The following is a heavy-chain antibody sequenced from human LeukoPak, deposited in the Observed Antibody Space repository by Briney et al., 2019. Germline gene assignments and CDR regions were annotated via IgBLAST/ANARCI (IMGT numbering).Heavy chain of an antibody. J-gene: IGHJ4*02. CDR2: IDLKTGDI. Sequence: ASVKVSCKACGYTFIDYWIHWVRQAPGQGLEWMGRIDLKTGDITSAQKFQGRVTMTRDTSISTTYMDLSGLGTDDTAVYYCARDSPHQRFDYWGQGTLVTVSS. CDR1: GYTFIDYW. V-gene: IGHV1-2*02. CDR3: ARDSPHQRFDY.